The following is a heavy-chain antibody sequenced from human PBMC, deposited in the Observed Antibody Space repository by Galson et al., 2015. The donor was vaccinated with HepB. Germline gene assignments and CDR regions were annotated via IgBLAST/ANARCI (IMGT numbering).Heavy chain of an antibody. D-gene: IGHD1-14*01. CDR3: ARSVAEPPYYFDY. Sequence: SLRLSCAASGFTFSSYDMHWVRQATGKGLEWVSAIGTAGDTYYPGSVKGRFTISRENAKNSLYLQMNSLRAGDTAVYYCARSVAEPPYYFDYWGQGTLVTVSS. J-gene: IGHJ4*02. V-gene: IGHV3-13*01. CDR1: GFTFSSYD. CDR2: IGTAGDT.